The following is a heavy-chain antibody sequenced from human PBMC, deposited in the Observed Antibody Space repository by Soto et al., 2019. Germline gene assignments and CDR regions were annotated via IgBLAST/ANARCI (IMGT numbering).Heavy chain of an antibody. D-gene: IGHD3-3*01. V-gene: IGHV4-59*01. CDR3: ARGEWFVRGYGMDV. J-gene: IGHJ6*02. Sequence: SAPLSPTFISSGSPISNVYWSGMRQPPGPGLEYIGFIYNGRSPNYNPSHESRLTISPDTSQNLFFLKLKSVTAADTAVYYCARGEWFVRGYGMDVWGRGTTVT. CDR1: GSPISNVY. CDR2: IYNGRSP.